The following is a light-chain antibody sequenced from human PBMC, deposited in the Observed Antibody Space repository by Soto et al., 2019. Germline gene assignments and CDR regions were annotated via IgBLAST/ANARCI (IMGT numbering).Light chain of an antibody. Sequence: EIVLTQSPGTLSLSSGERATLSCRASQSISSGHLAWYQQRPGQAPSLLIYGASNRATGVPDRFSGSGSWTDFTLTISRLEPEDFAVYFCQQYGNSVTFGGGTKVEVK. V-gene: IGKV3-20*01. CDR2: GAS. J-gene: IGKJ4*01. CDR3: QQYGNSVT. CDR1: QSISSGH.